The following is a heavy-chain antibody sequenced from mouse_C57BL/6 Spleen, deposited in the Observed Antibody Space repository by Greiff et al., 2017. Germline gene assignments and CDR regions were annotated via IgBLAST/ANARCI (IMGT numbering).Heavy chain of an antibody. Sequence: EVQRVESGGGLVKPGGSLKLSCAASGFTFSSYAMSWVRQTPEKRLEWVATISDGGSYTYYPDNVKGRFTISRDNAKNNLYLQMSHLKSEDTAMYYCARDLGRRYFDVWGTGTTVTVSS. CDR2: ISDGGSYT. CDR1: GFTFSSYA. J-gene: IGHJ1*03. V-gene: IGHV5-4*01. D-gene: IGHD4-1*01. CDR3: ARDLGRRYFDV.